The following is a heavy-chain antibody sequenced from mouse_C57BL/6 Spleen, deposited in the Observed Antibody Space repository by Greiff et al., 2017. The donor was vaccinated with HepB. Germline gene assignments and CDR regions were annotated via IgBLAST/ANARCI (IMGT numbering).Heavy chain of an antibody. CDR3: ARDNDYETFAY. Sequence: EVKLEESGPGLVKPSQSLSLTCSVTGYSITSGYYWNWIRQFPGNKLEWMGYISYDGSNNYNPSLKNRISITRDTSKNQFFLKLNSVTTEDTATYYCARDNDYETFAYWGQGTLVTVSA. CDR1: GYSITSGYY. V-gene: IGHV3-6*01. CDR2: ISYDGSN. J-gene: IGHJ3*01. D-gene: IGHD2-4*01.